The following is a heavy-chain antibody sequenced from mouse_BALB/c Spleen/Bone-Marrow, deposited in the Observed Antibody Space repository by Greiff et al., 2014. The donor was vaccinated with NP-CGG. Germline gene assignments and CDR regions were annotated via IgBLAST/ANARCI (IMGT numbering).Heavy chain of an antibody. Sequence: VQLQQPGPELVKPGASVKMSCKASGYTFTSYIMHWVKQKPGQGLEWIGYINPYNDDTKYNEKFKGKATLTSDKSSSTAYLELSSLTSEDSAVYYCARSYGSPFDYWGQGTTLTVSS. D-gene: IGHD1-1*01. CDR1: GYTFTSYI. V-gene: IGHV1-14*01. CDR2: INPYNDDT. CDR3: ARSYGSPFDY. J-gene: IGHJ2*01.